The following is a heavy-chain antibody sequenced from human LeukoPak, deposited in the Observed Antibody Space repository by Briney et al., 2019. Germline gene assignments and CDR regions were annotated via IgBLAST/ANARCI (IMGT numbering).Heavy chain of an antibody. Sequence: GRSLRLSCAASGFTFSSYGMHWVRQAPGKGLEWVAVISYDGSNKYYADSVKGRFTISRDNSKNTLYLQMNSLRAEDTAVYCCIVVVTAIPFDYWGQGTLVTVSS. CDR3: IVVVTAIPFDY. V-gene: IGHV3-30*03. D-gene: IGHD2-21*02. J-gene: IGHJ4*02. CDR1: GFTFSSYG. CDR2: ISYDGSNK.